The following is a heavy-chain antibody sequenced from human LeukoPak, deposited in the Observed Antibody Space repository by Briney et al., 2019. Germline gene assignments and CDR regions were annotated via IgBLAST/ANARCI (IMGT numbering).Heavy chain of an antibody. J-gene: IGHJ3*02. CDR3: ARYHCSSTSCYYDAFDI. Sequence: ASVKVSCKASGYTFTGYYMHWVRQAPGQGLEWMGWINPNSGGTNYAQKFQGRVTMTRDTSISTAYMELSSLRSEDTAVYYCARYHCSSTSCYYDAFDIWGQGTMVTVSS. CDR1: GYTFTGYY. V-gene: IGHV1-2*02. CDR2: INPNSGGT. D-gene: IGHD2-2*01.